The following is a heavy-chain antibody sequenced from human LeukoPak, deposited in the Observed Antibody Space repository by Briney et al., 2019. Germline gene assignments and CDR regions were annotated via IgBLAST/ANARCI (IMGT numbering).Heavy chain of an antibody. D-gene: IGHD6-19*01. V-gene: IGHV4-59*08. CDR1: GGSISGFV. CDR3: ARLTKGEQWLAYYFDY. Sequence: SETLSLTCTVSGGSISGFVWSWIRQPPGEGLDYIGFIYDTGTTNYNPLLKSRVTLSVDTSKNQFSLKLNSVTAADTAVYYCARLTKGEQWLAYYFDYWGQGALVTVSS. J-gene: IGHJ4*02. CDR2: IYDTGTT.